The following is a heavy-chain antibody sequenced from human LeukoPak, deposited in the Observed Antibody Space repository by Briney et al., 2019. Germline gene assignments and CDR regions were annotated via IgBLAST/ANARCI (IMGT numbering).Heavy chain of an antibody. CDR3: ARRPGGLQDWLDP. CDR2: IYYSGST. CDR1: GGSISSYY. Sequence: SETLSLTCTVSGGSISSYYWSWIRQPPGKGLEWIGYIYYSGSTNYNPSLKSRVTISVDTSKNQFSLKLSSVTAADTAVYYCARRPGGLQDWLDPWGQGTLVTVSS. V-gene: IGHV4-59*08. D-gene: IGHD2-15*01. J-gene: IGHJ5*02.